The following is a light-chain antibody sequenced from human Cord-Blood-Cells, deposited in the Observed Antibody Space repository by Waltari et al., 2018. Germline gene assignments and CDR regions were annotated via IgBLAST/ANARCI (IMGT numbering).Light chain of an antibody. CDR1: SSDVGGYNY. V-gene: IGLV2-14*01. J-gene: IGLJ2*01. CDR2: DVS. Sequence: QSALTQPAPVSGSPGQSITISCTGNSSDVGGYNYVSWYQQHPGKAPKLLIYDVSNRPYGVSNRFSGSKSGNTAALTISGLQAEDEADYDCSSYTSSSTVVFGGGTKLTVL. CDR3: SSYTSSSTVV.